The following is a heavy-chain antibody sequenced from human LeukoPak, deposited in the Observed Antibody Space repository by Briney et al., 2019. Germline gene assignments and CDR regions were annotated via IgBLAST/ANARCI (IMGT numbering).Heavy chain of an antibody. CDR1: GGSISSSSYY. D-gene: IGHD6-13*01. CDR3: ARQADSSSCYVDS. V-gene: IGHV4-39*01. J-gene: IGHJ4*02. CDR2: IYYSGGT. Sequence: PSETLSLTCTVSGGSISSSSYYWGWIRQPPGKGLEWIGSIYYSGGTYYNPSLKSRITISLDTSKSQFSLRLSSVTAADTAVYYCARQADSSSCYVDSWGQGTLVTVSS.